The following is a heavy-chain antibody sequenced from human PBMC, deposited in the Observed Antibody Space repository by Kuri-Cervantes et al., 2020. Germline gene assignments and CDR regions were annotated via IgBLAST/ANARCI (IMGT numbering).Heavy chain of an antibody. CDR1: GGSISSYY. J-gene: IGHJ4*02. D-gene: IGHD2-21*02. CDR2: IYTSGST. V-gene: IGHV4-4*07. Sequence: SETLSLTCTVSGGSISSYYWSWIRQPAGKGLEWIGRIYTSGSTNYNPSLKSRVTISVDKSKNQFSLKLSSVTAADTAVYYCARGHIVVVTAIPYYFDYWGQGTLVTVSS. CDR3: ARGHIVVVTAIPYYFDY.